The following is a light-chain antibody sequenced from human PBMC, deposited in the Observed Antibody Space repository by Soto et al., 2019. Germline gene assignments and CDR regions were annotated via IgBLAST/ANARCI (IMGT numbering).Light chain of an antibody. CDR3: QDYNSALRT. CDR2: AAS. Sequence: DIQMTQSPSSLSASVGDRVTITCRASQGMNNYLAWYQQKPGEVPKLLIYAASTLQSGVPSRFRGSGSGTDFTLTISSLQPEDVATYYCQDYNSALRTFGQGTKVEIK. J-gene: IGKJ1*01. CDR1: QGMNNY. V-gene: IGKV1-27*01.